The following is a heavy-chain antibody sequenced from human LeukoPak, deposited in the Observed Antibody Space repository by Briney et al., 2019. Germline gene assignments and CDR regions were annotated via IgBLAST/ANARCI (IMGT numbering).Heavy chain of an antibody. D-gene: IGHD6-19*01. J-gene: IGHJ4*02. CDR3: AKASGWYSYYFDY. V-gene: IGHV3-23*01. CDR2: ISGSGGST. Sequence: GGSLRLSCAASGFTFSSYAMSWVRQAPGKGLEWVSAISGSGGSTYCADSVKGRFTISRDNSKDTLYLQMNSLRAEDTAAYYCAKASGWYSYYFDYWGQGTLVTVS. CDR1: GFTFSSYA.